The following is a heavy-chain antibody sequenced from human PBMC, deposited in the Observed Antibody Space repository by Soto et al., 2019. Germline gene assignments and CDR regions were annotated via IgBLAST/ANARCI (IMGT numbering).Heavy chain of an antibody. D-gene: IGHD6-13*01. CDR3: AXXLXAAGPQQTYYYYGMDV. V-gene: IGHV1-8*01. CDR1: GYXXTXXX. Sequence: QVQLVQSGAEVKKPGASVKVSCKASGYXXTXXXXXXXXXXXXXXXXXXXXXXPNSGNTGYAQKFQGRVTMXRNTSISTAYMXLSXXRSEDTXXXXXAXXLXAAGPQQTYYYYGMDVWGQGTTVTVSS. CDR2: XXPNSGNT. J-gene: IGHJ6*02.